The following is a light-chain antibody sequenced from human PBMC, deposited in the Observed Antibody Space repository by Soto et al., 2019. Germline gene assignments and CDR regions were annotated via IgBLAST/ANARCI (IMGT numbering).Light chain of an antibody. CDR2: GNN. Sequence: QAVVTQPPSVSGAPGQRVTISCTGSSSNIGAGYEVHWYQQLPGTAPKLLIYGNNNRPSGVPDRFSGSKSGTSASLAITGLRAEDEADYYCQSYDSSLSALYVFGTGTKLTVL. J-gene: IGLJ1*01. CDR3: QSYDSSLSALYV. V-gene: IGLV1-40*01. CDR1: SSNIGAGYE.